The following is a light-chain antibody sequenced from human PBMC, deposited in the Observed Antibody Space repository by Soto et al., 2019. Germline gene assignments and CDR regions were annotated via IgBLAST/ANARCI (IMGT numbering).Light chain of an antibody. CDR1: QSVGTT. CDR3: QQYNNWPQT. J-gene: IGKJ1*01. Sequence: ETVMTQSPATLSVSPGERATLSCRASQSVGTTLAWYQQKLGQAPRLVIYGASSRATGIPARFSGSGSGTEFTLTISSLQSEDFAVYYCQQYNNWPQTFGQGTKVEIK. V-gene: IGKV3-15*01. CDR2: GAS.